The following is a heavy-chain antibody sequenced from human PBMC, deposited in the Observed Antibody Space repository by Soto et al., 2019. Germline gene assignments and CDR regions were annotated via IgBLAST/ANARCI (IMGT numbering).Heavy chain of an antibody. CDR1: GFTFTGYY. V-gene: IGHV1-2*04. J-gene: IGHJ5*01. CDR2: INPNSGGT. CDR3: ARDQGAWPYNWFDF. Sequence: ASVKVSCKASGFTFTGYYLHWVRQAPGQGPEWMGWINPNSGGTKYAQKFQGWVTMTRDTSITTAYMELSNLRSDDTAVYYCARDQGAWPYNWFDFWGQGTVVTVSS.